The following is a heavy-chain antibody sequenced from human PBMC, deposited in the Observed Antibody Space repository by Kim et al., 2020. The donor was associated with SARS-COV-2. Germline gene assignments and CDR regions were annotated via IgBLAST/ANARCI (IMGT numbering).Heavy chain of an antibody. CDR1: GGTFSSYA. V-gene: IGHV1-69*04. CDR2: IIPILGIA. Sequence: SVKVSCKASGGTFSSYAISWVRQAPGQGLEWMGRIIPILGIANYAQKFQGRVTITADKSTSTAYMELSSLRSEDTAVYYCARAPKELVVVPAASWFDPWGQGTLVTVSS. J-gene: IGHJ5*02. CDR3: ARAPKELVVVPAASWFDP. D-gene: IGHD2-2*01.